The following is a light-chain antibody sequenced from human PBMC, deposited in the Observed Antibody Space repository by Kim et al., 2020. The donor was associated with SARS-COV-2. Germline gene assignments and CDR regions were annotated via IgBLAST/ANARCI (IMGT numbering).Light chain of an antibody. Sequence: QAVVTQEPSLTVSPGGTVTLTCGSSTGAVTSGHYPYWFQQKPGQAPRTLIYDTSNKHSWTPARFSGSLLGGKAALTLSGAQPEDEAEYYCLLSYSGARMVFGGGNQLTVL. CDR1: TGAVTSGHY. J-gene: IGLJ2*01. V-gene: IGLV7-46*01. CDR2: DTS. CDR3: LLSYSGARMV.